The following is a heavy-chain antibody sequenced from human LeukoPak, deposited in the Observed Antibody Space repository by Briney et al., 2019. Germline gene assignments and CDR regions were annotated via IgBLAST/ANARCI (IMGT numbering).Heavy chain of an antibody. CDR2: INHSGST. Sequence: PSETLSLTCAVYGGSFSPYYWSWISQPPGKGLEWIGEINHSGSTNYNPSLKSRVTISVDTSKNQFSLRLSSVTAADTAVYYCASGGFYCGGDFCVDYWGQGTLVTVSS. J-gene: IGHJ4*02. CDR1: GGSFSPYY. V-gene: IGHV4-34*01. D-gene: IGHD2-21*02. CDR3: ASGGFYCGGDFCVDY.